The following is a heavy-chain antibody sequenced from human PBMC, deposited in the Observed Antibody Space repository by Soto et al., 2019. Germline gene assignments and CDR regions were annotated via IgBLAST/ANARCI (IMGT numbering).Heavy chain of an antibody. CDR2: IRSKVYSYAN. D-gene: IGHD1-26*01. J-gene: IGHJ5*02. CDR1: GFTFSASA. Sequence: GGSLRLSCAASGFTFSASAMHWVRQAPGKGLEWVGRIRSKVYSYANSYAATVKGRFTISRDDSKNTASLQINSLKTEDTAVYYCTRQTIRALFDPWGQGTLVTVSS. CDR3: TRQTIRALFDP. V-gene: IGHV3-73*01.